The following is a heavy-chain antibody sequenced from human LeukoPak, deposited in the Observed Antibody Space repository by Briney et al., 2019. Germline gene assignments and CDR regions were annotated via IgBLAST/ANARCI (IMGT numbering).Heavy chain of an antibody. V-gene: IGHV3-7*01. Sequence: GGSLRLSCAASGFTFSSYWMSWVRQAPGRGLEWVANIKQDGSEKYYVDSVKGRFTISRDNAKNSLYLQMNSLRAEDTAVYYCARDKGRGYSYGYSDYWGQGTLVTVSS. D-gene: IGHD5-18*01. CDR3: ARDKGRGYSYGYSDY. CDR2: IKQDGSEK. J-gene: IGHJ4*02. CDR1: GFTFSSYW.